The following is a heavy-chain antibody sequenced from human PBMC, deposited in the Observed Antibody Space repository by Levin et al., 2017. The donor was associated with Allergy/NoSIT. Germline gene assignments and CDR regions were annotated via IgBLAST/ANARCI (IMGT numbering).Heavy chain of an antibody. Sequence: LTCAASGFTFRSYGMHWVRQAPGKGLEWVTSISYGGSSDYYADSVKGRFSISRDNSENTLYLQMSSLRPEDTAVYYCATDRCSGGACSPDYWGQGTLVTVSS. CDR2: ISYGGSSD. CDR1: GFTFRSYG. D-gene: IGHD2-15*01. V-gene: IGHV3-30*03. J-gene: IGHJ4*02. CDR3: ATDRCSGGACSPDY.